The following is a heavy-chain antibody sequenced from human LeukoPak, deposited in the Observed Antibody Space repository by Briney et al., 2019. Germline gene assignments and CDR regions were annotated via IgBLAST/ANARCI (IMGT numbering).Heavy chain of an antibody. V-gene: IGHV3-74*01. Sequence: GGSLRLSCAASGLTLSYYWMHWVRQGPGKGLVWVSTINGDGSSTNYADSVKGRFTISRDNAKNTLYLEMNSLRVEDTAVYYCARDPRNKGFDPWGQGTLVTVSS. CDR2: INGDGSST. CDR3: ARDPRNKGFDP. CDR1: GLTLSYYW. D-gene: IGHD1/OR15-1a*01. J-gene: IGHJ5*02.